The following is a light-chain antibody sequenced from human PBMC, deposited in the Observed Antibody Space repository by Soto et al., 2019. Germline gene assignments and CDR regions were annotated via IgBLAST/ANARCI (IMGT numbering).Light chain of an antibody. V-gene: IGLV1-51*02. J-gene: IGLJ2*01. Sequence: QAVVTQPPSVSVAPGQRVTVSCSGGTSNIGNNYVSWYQQFPGTAPKLLIYEDNKRPSGIPDPFSRSKSGTSATLGITGLQTGDEADYYCGTWDNSLNLGVFGGGTKLTVL. CDR3: GTWDNSLNLGV. CDR1: TSNIGNNY. CDR2: EDN.